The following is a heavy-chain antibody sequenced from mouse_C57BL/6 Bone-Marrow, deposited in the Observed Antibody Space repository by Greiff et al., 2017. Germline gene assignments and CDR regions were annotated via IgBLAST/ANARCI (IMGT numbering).Heavy chain of an antibody. Sequence: DVMLVESGGGLVQSGRSLRLSCATSGFTFSDFYMEWVRQAPGKGLEWIAASRNKANDYTTEYSASVKGRFIVSRDTSQSILYPQMNALRAEDTAIYYCARDGPNYDEGAMDYWGQGTSGTVSS. CDR1: GFTFSDFY. V-gene: IGHV7-1*01. CDR2: SRNKANDYTT. J-gene: IGHJ4*01. D-gene: IGHD2-4*01. CDR3: ARDGPNYDEGAMDY.